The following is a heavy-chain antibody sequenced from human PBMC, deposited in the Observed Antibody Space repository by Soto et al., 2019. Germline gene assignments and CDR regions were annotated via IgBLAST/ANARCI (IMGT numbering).Heavy chain of an antibody. Sequence: LSLTCTVSGGSISSYYWSWIRQPPGKGLEWIGYIYYSGSTNYNPSLKSRVTISVDTSKNQFSLKLSSVTAADTAVYYCARDRKAGATAYYYYYGMDVWGQGTTVTVSS. V-gene: IGHV4-59*01. CDR3: ARDRKAGATAYYYYYGMDV. CDR2: IYYSGST. D-gene: IGHD1-26*01. CDR1: GGSISSYY. J-gene: IGHJ6*02.